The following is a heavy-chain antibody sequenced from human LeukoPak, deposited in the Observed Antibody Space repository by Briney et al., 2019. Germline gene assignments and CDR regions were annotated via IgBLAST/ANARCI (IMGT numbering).Heavy chain of an antibody. J-gene: IGHJ5*02. CDR3: ARLAIAVAGTLNWFDP. CDR2: VNLQGST. V-gene: IGHV4-4*02. CDR1: GGSISNTNW. Sequence: SGTLSLTCGVSGGSISNTNWWTWFRQPPGKGLEWIGEVNLQGSTNYNPSLKSRVAISVDKSENHISLKLTSVTAADTAVYYCARLAIAVAGTLNWFDPWGQGTLVTVSS. D-gene: IGHD6-19*01.